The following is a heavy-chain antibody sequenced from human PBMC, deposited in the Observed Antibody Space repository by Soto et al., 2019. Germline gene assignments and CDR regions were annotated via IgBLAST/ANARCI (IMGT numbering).Heavy chain of an antibody. Sequence: GSLRLSCAASGFTFSSYAMSWVRQAPGKGLEWVSAISGSGGSTYYADSVKGRFTISRDNSKNTLYLQMNSLRAEGTAVYYCAKGDFWSGYYTRGGGYYYGMDVWGQGTTVTVSS. CDR1: GFTFSSYA. CDR3: AKGDFWSGYYTRGGGYYYGMDV. CDR2: ISGSGGST. D-gene: IGHD3-3*01. J-gene: IGHJ6*02. V-gene: IGHV3-23*01.